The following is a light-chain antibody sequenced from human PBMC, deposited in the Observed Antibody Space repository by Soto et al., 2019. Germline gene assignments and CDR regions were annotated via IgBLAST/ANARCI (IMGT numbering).Light chain of an antibody. CDR1: HSVSSIY. CDR2: GAS. CDR3: QQYGSSPWT. J-gene: IGKJ1*01. Sequence: IVLTQSPGTLSLSPGERATLSCRASHSVSSIYLAWSQQKPGQAPRPLIYGASSRAIGRPDRFSGSGSGTDFALTISRLETEDFAVYYGQQYGSSPWTFGKGNEVEIK. V-gene: IGKV3-20*01.